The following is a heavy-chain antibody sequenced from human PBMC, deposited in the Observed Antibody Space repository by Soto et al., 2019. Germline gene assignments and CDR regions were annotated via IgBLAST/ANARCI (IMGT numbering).Heavy chain of an antibody. Sequence: GGSLRLSCAASGFTASSNYMSWVRQAPGKGLEWVSVIYSGGSTYYADSVKGRFTISRDNSKNTLYLQMNSLRAEDTAVYYCARDPLNSGYDLRRGFDYWGEGTLVTVPS. CDR3: ARDPLNSGYDLRRGFDY. D-gene: IGHD5-12*01. CDR1: GFTASSNY. V-gene: IGHV3-66*01. CDR2: IYSGGST. J-gene: IGHJ4*02.